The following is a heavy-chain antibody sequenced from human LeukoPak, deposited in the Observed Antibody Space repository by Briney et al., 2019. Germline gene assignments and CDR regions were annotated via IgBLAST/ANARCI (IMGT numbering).Heavy chain of an antibody. V-gene: IGHV3-21*01. CDR3: ARVGPDYYDRSFDY. CDR1: GFTFSSYS. CDR2: ISSSSSYI. Sequence: GGSLRLSCAASGFTFSSYSMTWVRQAPGKGLEWVSSISSSSSYIYYADSVKGRFTISRDNAKNSLYLQMNSLRAEDTAVYYCARVGPDYYDRSFDYWGQGTLVTISS. D-gene: IGHD3-22*01. J-gene: IGHJ4*02.